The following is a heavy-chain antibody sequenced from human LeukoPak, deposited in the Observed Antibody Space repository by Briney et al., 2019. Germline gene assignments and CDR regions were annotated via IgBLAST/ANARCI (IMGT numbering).Heavy chain of an antibody. CDR3: ARGGAYGSGSYYNSLNYYYGMDV. J-gene: IGHJ6*02. CDR2: IIPILGIA. CDR1: GGTFSSYA. V-gene: IGHV1-69*04. Sequence: SVKVSCKASGGTFSSYAMSWVRQAPGQGLEWMGRIIPILGIANYAQKFQGRVTITADKSTSTAYMELSSLRSEDTAVYYCARGGAYGSGSYYNSLNYYYGMDVWGQGTTVTVSS. D-gene: IGHD3-10*01.